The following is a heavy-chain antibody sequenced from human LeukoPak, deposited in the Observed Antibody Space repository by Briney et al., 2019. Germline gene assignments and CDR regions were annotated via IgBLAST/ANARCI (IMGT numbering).Heavy chain of an antibody. J-gene: IGHJ4*02. CDR3: ASQIYYDSSGYPVDY. V-gene: IGHV5-10-1*01. CDR2: IDPSDSYT. D-gene: IGHD3-22*01. Sequence: GESLKISCKGSGYSFTSYWIGWVRQMPGKGLEWMGRIDPSDSYTNYSPSFQGHVTISADKSISTAYLQWSSLKASDTAMYYCASQIYYDSSGYPVDYWGQGTLVTVSS. CDR1: GYSFTSYW.